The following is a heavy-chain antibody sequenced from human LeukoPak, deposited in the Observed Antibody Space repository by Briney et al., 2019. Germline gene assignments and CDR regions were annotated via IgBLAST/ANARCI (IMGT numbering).Heavy chain of an antibody. CDR2: IIPIFGTA. CDR3: ARVPSYCSGTNCYFDS. Sequence: ASVKVSCKASGGTFSSYAISWVRQAPGQGLEWMGGIIPIFGTANYAQKFQGRVTITADESTSTAYMELSSLRSEDTAIYYCARVPSYCSGTNCYFDSWGQGTLVTVSS. D-gene: IGHD2-2*01. J-gene: IGHJ4*02. V-gene: IGHV1-69*13. CDR1: GGTFSSYA.